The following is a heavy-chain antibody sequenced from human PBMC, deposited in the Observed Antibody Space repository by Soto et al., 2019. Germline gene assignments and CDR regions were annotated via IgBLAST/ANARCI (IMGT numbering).Heavy chain of an antibody. CDR2: ISYDGSNK. D-gene: IGHD3-3*01. V-gene: IGHV3-30*18. CDR1: GFTFSSYG. Sequence: GGSLRLSCAASGFTFSSYGMHWVRQAPGKGLEWVAVISYDGSNKYYADSVKGRFTISRDNSKNTLYLQMNSLRAEDTAVYYCAKAPPYYDFWSGYPYNMDVWGKGTTVTVSS. CDR3: AKAPPYYDFWSGYPYNMDV. J-gene: IGHJ6*03.